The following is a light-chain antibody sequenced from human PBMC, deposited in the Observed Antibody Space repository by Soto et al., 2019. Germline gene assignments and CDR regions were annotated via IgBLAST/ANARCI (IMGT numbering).Light chain of an antibody. V-gene: IGLV1-47*01. CDR1: SSNIESNF. CDR3: AVWDDSLSVVV. J-gene: IGLJ2*01. CDR2: KNN. Sequence: QSVLTQPPSASGTPGQRVTISCSGSSSNIESNFVYWYQQLPGTAPKHVIYKNNQRPSGVPDRFSGSKSGTSASLAISGLRFEDEADYSCAVWDDSLSVVVFGGGTKLTVL.